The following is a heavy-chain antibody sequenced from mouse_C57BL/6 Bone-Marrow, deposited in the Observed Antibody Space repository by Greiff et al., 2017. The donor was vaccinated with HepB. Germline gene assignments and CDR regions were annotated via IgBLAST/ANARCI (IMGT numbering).Heavy chain of an antibody. CDR3: ARRDGYYGP. CDR2: ISSGGSYT. V-gene: IGHV5-6*02. CDR1: GFTFSSYG. Sequence: DVMLVESGGDLVKPGGSLKLSCAASGFTFSSYGMSWVRQTPDKRLEWVATISSGGSYTYYPDSVKGRFTISRDNAKNTLYLQMSSLKSEDTAMYYCARRDGYYGPWGQGTTLTVSS. D-gene: IGHD2-3*01. J-gene: IGHJ2*01.